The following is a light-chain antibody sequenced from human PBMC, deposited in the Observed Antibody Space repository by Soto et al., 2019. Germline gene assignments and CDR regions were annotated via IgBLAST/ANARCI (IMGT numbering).Light chain of an antibody. CDR1: QSISDW. Sequence: DIQMTQSPSTLSASVGDRVTITCRASQSISDWLAWYQQTPGKAPKLLIYKASSLQSGVPSRLSGSGSGTEFTLTISSLQPDDFATFYCQQYNSYPYTFGQGTKVDIK. CDR2: KAS. V-gene: IGKV1-5*03. J-gene: IGKJ2*01. CDR3: QQYNSYPYT.